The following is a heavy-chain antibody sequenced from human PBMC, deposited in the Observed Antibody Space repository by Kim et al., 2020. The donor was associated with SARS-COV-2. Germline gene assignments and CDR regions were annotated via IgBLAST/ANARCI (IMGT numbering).Heavy chain of an antibody. CDR2: INSVSSNI. CDR1: GFAFSTYS. J-gene: IGHJ4*02. Sequence: GGSLRLSCAASGFAFSTYSMAWVRQAPGKGLEWISYINSVSSNIYYADSVKGRFTISRDNARNSLFLQMNSLRDDDTAVYYCARVRVGATAHFDYWGQGTLVTV. CDR3: ARVRVGATAHFDY. D-gene: IGHD1-26*01. V-gene: IGHV3-48*02.